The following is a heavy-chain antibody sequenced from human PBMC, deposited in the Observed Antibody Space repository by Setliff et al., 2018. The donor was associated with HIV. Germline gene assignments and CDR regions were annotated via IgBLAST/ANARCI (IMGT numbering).Heavy chain of an antibody. CDR1: GGSFSGYY. J-gene: IGHJ2*01. V-gene: IGHV4-34*01. Sequence: PSETLSLTCAVYGGSFSGYYWNWIRQSPGKGLEWIGEINHSGSTNYNPSLKSRITISVDTSKKQFSLKLNSVTAADTAVYYCARGPAEWQIVVVPAAHWYFDLWVRDSPGHRLL. CDR2: INHSGST. D-gene: IGHD2-2*01. CDR3: ARGPAEWQIVVVPAAHWYFDL.